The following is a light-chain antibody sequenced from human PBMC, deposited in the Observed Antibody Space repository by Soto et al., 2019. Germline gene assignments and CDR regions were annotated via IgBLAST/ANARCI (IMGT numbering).Light chain of an antibody. V-gene: IGKV1-5*01. CDR3: QQCYMGWT. Sequence: DIQMTQSPSTLSASLGDRVTITCRASQSIVRFLAWYQHQPGKAPKLLIYDASTLESGVPSRFSGTGSGTEFTFSITSLQPEDFGTYYCQQCYMGWTFGQGTKVDTK. CDR2: DAS. J-gene: IGKJ1*01. CDR1: QSIVRF.